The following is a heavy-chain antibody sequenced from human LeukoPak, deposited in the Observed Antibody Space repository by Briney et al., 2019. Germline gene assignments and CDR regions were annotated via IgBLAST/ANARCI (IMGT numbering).Heavy chain of an antibody. Sequence: GGSLRLSCAISGFILSHHGMNWVRQAPGKGLEWVSGIRADAVTTYYADSVKGRFIISRDNSKNTVYLQMNSLSAEDAAVYYCVKDDGWVQYANWGQGTLVTVSS. J-gene: IGHJ4*02. D-gene: IGHD5-24*01. CDR1: GFILSHHG. CDR2: IRADAVTT. V-gene: IGHV3-23*01. CDR3: VKDDGWVQYAN.